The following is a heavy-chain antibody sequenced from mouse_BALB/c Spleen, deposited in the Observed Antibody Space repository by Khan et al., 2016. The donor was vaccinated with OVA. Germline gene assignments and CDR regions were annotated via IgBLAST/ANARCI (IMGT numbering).Heavy chain of an antibody. CDR2: INPGTGSP. CDR3: ARTDDGCAYAMDY. Sequence: VKLKPSGAELVRPGASVKLSCKTSGYIFTSYWIHWVKQRSGQGLAWIARINPGTGSPYYNEKFKGKATLTADKSSSTAYMQLSSLKPEATAVSFCARTDDGCAYAMDYWGQGTSVTVSS. CDR1: GYIFTSYW. D-gene: IGHD1-1*01. J-gene: IGHJ4*01. V-gene: IGHV1S132*01.